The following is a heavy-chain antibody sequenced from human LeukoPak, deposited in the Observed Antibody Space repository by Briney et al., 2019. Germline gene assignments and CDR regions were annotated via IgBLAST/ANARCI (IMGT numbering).Heavy chain of an antibody. V-gene: IGHV1-69*06. CDR3: ARVLKSWVYSSGSNWFDP. J-gene: IGHJ5*02. CDR1: GGTFSSYA. D-gene: IGHD6-19*01. CDR2: IIPIFGTA. Sequence: ASVKVSCKASGGTFSSYAISWVRQAPGQGLEWMGGIIPIFGTANYAQKFQGRVTITADKSTSTAYMERSSLRSEDTAVYYCARVLKSWVYSSGSNWFDPWGQGTLVTVSS.